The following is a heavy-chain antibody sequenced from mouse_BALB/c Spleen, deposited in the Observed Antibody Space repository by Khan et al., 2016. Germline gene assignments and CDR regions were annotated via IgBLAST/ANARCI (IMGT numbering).Heavy chain of an antibody. CDR1: GFEFSIYW. J-gene: IGHJ3*01. V-gene: IGHV4-1*02. CDR3: TRQDYYAVAY. CDR2: INTERSTI. D-gene: IGHD1-1*02. Sequence: EVQLLESGGGLVQPGGSLKISCAASGFEFSIYWMSWVRQAPGKGLEWIGVINTERSTIKYTPSIKDKSIITRDNANKTLYMQLSTVTSEDAAYYCCTRQDYYAVAYWGQGTSVTVSA.